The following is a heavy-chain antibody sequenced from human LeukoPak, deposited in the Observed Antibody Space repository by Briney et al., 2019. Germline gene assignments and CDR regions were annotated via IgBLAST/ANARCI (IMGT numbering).Heavy chain of an antibody. V-gene: IGHV1-18*01. Sequence: GASVKVSCKASGYTFTSCGISWVRQAPGQGLEWMGWISAYNGNTNYAQKLQGRVTMTTDTSTSTAYMELRSLRSDDTAVYYCARRGGRHDSSGYMLYWGQGTLVTVSS. J-gene: IGHJ4*02. D-gene: IGHD3-22*01. CDR1: GYTFTSCG. CDR2: ISAYNGNT. CDR3: ARRGGRHDSSGYMLY.